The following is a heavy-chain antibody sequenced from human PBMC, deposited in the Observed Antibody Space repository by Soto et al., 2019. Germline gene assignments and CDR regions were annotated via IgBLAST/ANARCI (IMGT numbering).Heavy chain of an antibody. CDR2: IKSESDGGTT. Sequence: GXSLRLSCVVSGFTLRKAWMSWFRQAPVSGLGWVARIKSESDGGTTDYADLVRGRFTISRDDSKNTVDLQMNSLTVEDTGLYYCETGLLRDPQGIAGCFDFWGQGTQVTVSS. D-gene: IGHD6-13*01. V-gene: IGHV3-15*01. J-gene: IGHJ4*02. CDR1: GFTLRKAW. CDR3: ETGLLRDPQGIAGCFDF.